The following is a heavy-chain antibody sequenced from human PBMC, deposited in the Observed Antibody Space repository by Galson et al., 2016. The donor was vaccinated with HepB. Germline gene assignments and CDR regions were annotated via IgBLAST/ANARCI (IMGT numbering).Heavy chain of an antibody. D-gene: IGHD1-1*01. CDR2: ISSGSSNI. J-gene: IGHJ4*02. CDR1: GFTFSTYS. Sequence: SLRLSCAASGFTFSTYSMNWLRQAPGKGLECVSHISSGSSNIYYADSVKGRFTVSRDNANNSLYLQMKRLRGDDTAVYFCARGLEYADYWGQGSLVTVSS. CDR3: ARGLEYADY. V-gene: IGHV3-48*04.